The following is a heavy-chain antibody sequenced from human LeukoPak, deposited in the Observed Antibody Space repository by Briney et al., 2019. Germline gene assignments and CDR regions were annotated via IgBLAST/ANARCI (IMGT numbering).Heavy chain of an antibody. D-gene: IGHD3-22*01. CDR1: GYY. Sequence: GYYWXXXRQHPGKGLEWIGYIYYSGSTYYNPSLKSRVTISVDTSKNQFSLKLSSVTAADTAVYYCARVDYYDSSGYYSGPLGYWGQGTLVTVSS. CDR2: IYYSGST. J-gene: IGHJ4*02. V-gene: IGHV4-31*02. CDR3: ARVDYYDSSGYYSGPLGY.